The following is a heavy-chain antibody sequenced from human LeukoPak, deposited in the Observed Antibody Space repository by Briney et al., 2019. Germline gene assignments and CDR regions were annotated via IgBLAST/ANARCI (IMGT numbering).Heavy chain of an antibody. Sequence: GGSLRLSCAASGFTFSSYAMSWVRQAPGKGLEWVSAISGSGGSTYYADSVKGRFTISRDNAKNSLYLQMNSLRAEDTAVYYCARDSSSWYDVVYWGQGTLVTVSS. J-gene: IGHJ4*02. CDR3: ARDSSSWYDVVY. CDR1: GFTFSSYA. V-gene: IGHV3-23*01. CDR2: ISGSGGST. D-gene: IGHD6-13*01.